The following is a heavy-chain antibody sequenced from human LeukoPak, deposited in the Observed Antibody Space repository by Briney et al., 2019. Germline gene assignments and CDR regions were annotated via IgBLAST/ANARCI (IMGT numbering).Heavy chain of an antibody. Sequence: KPSETLSLTCTVSGYSISGGYYWGWLRQPPGKGLEWIGTIFQSVSTYYNPSLKSRVTTSVDTSKNQFSLKLSSVTAADTAVYYCARNNSNGFDFWSQGTLVTVSS. V-gene: IGHV4-38-2*02. CDR2: IFQSVST. J-gene: IGHJ4*02. CDR1: GYSISGGYY. D-gene: IGHD6-19*01. CDR3: ARNNSNGFDF.